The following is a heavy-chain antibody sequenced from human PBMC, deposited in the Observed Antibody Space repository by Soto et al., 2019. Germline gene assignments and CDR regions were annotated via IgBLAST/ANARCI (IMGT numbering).Heavy chain of an antibody. CDR2: INPSGGST. D-gene: IGHD3-3*01. Sequence: GASVKVSCKASGYTFTSYYMHWVRQAPGQGLEWMGIINPSGGSTSYAQKFQGRVTMTRDTSTSTVYMELSSLRSEDTAVYYCARGGDNVLRFLEWSLASYYYYGMGVWGQGTTVTVSS. CDR1: GYTFTSYY. J-gene: IGHJ6*02. V-gene: IGHV1-46*01. CDR3: ARGGDNVLRFLEWSLASYYYYGMGV.